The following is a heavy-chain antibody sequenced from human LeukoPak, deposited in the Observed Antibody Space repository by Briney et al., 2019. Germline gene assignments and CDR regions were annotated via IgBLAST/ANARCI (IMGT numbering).Heavy chain of an antibody. CDR3: AKDVSQRRDGYNYFDY. J-gene: IGHJ4*02. CDR2: ISYDGSNK. V-gene: IGHV3-30*18. CDR1: GFTFSSYG. D-gene: IGHD5-24*01. Sequence: GGSLRLSCAASGFTFSSYGMHWVRQAPGKRLEWVAVISYDGSNKYYADSVKGRFTISRDNSKNTLYLQMNSLRAEDTAVYYCAKDVSQRRDGYNYFDYWGQGTLVTVSS.